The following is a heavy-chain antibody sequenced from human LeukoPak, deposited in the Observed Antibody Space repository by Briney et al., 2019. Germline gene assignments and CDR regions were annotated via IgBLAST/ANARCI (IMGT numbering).Heavy chain of an antibody. V-gene: IGHV4-4*07. J-gene: IGHJ4*02. D-gene: IGHD2-15*01. CDR1: GGSISSYY. CDR2: IYTSGST. CDR3: ARQPEDIVVVVATKRRMGANRYFDY. Sequence: PSETLSLSCSVSGGSISSYYWSWIRQPAGKGLEWIGRIYTSGSTNYNPSVKSRVTISVEPSMTQSSLKLSSVTAADTAVSYCARQPEDIVVVVATKRRMGANRYFDYWGQGTLVTVSS.